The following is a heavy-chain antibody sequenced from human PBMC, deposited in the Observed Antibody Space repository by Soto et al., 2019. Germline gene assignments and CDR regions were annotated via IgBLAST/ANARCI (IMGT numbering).Heavy chain of an antibody. CDR2: IYHIGST. V-gene: IGHV4-59*01. Sequence: SETLSLTCTVSGAPINSDYWSWIRQSPGKGLEWIGYIYHIGSTDYNPSLKSRVTISIDKSKNQFSLNLRSVTAADTAVYFCARFTYKTGFNWFDPWGQGTQVTVSS. CDR3: ARFTYKTGFNWFDP. J-gene: IGHJ5*02. CDR1: GAPINSDY. D-gene: IGHD3-9*01.